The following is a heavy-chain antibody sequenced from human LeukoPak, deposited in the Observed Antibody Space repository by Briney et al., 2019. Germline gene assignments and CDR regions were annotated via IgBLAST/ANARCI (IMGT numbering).Heavy chain of an antibody. CDR2: INAGNGNT. CDR3: ARYFDYYYDSSGYYGY. Sequence: ASVKVSCKASGYTFTSYAMHWVRQAPGQRLEWMGWINAGNGNTKYSQKFQGRVTITRDTSASTAYMELSSLRSEDTAVYYCARYFDYYYDSSGYYGYWGQGTLVTVSS. V-gene: IGHV1-3*01. D-gene: IGHD3-22*01. J-gene: IGHJ4*02. CDR1: GYTFTSYA.